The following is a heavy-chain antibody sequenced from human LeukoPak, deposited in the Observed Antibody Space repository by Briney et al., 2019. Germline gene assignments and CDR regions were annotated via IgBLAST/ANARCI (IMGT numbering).Heavy chain of an antibody. D-gene: IGHD6-13*01. CDR3: AREGGIAAAGTNY. CDR2: IKQDGSDK. CDR1: GFPLSKNW. J-gene: IGHJ4*02. V-gene: IGHV3-7*03. Sequence: GGSLEPSFAALGFPLSKNWISRVRQAPGKGLEWGANIKQDGSDKYYVDSVKGRFTISRDNAKNSLYLQMNSLRAEDTAVYYCAREGGIAAAGTNYWGQGTLVTVSS.